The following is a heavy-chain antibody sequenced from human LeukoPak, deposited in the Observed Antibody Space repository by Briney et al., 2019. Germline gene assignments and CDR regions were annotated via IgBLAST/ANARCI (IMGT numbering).Heavy chain of an antibody. CDR3: ARDPRWGTGTTLPDY. CDR1: GFTFSSYA. Sequence: GRSLRLSCAASGFTFSSYAMHWVRQAPGKGLEWVAVISYDGSNKYYADSVKGRFTISRDNSKNTLYLQMNSLRAEDTAVYYCARDPRWGTGTTLPDYWGQGTLVTVSS. D-gene: IGHD1-1*01. CDR2: ISYDGSNK. J-gene: IGHJ4*02. V-gene: IGHV3-30-3*01.